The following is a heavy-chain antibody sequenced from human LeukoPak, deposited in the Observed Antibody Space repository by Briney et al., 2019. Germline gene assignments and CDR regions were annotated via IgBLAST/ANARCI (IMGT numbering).Heavy chain of an antibody. Sequence: PSETLSLTCAVYGGSFSGYYWSWIRQPPGKGLEWIGEINHSGSTNYNPSLKSRVTISVDTSKNQFSLKLSSVTAADTAVYYCARGRDYGDKGFDPWGQGTLVTVSS. CDR2: INHSGST. CDR3: ARGRDYGDKGFDP. CDR1: GGSFSGYY. D-gene: IGHD4-17*01. J-gene: IGHJ5*02. V-gene: IGHV4-34*01.